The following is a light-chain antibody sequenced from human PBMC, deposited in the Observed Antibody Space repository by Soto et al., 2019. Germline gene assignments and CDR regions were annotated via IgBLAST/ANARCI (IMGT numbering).Light chain of an antibody. CDR1: QSVSSF. Sequence: EIVLTQPPATLSLSAGERATLSCRASQSVSSFLAWYQQKPGQAPRLLIYDASNRATGIPARFSGSGSGTDFTLTISSLEPEDFALYYCQQRSSWPRTFGQGTKVDIK. CDR3: QQRSSWPRT. J-gene: IGKJ1*01. CDR2: DAS. V-gene: IGKV3-11*01.